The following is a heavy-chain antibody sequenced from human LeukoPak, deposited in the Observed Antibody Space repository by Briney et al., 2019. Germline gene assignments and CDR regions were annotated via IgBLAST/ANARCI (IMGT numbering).Heavy chain of an antibody. D-gene: IGHD3-16*01. J-gene: IGHJ4*02. CDR2: ISGSGGST. Sequence: GGSLRLSCAASGFIFSSYVMSCVRQAPGKGLEWVSGISGSGGSTYYADSVKGRFTISRDNAKNSLYLQVASLRGDDTATYYCAREGNDYYYDQWGQGTLVTVSP. CDR1: GFIFSSYV. V-gene: IGHV3-23*01. CDR3: AREGNDYYYDQ.